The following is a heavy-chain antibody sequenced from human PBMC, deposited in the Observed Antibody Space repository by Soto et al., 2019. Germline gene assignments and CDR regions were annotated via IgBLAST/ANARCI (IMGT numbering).Heavy chain of an antibody. V-gene: IGHV3-9*02. CDR1: GFIADDYA. CDR2: ISSNSATI. CDR3: VKDMKWGGMTTIHYFDS. Sequence: EVQLVESGGGLVQPGRSLRLSCVASGFIADDYAMHWVRQAPGKGLEWVSGISSNSATINYADSVKGRFTISRDNAKNSLFLQMNSLSPEDTAFYYCVKDMKWGGMTTIHYFDSWGQGTRVTVSS. D-gene: IGHD4-17*01. J-gene: IGHJ4*02.